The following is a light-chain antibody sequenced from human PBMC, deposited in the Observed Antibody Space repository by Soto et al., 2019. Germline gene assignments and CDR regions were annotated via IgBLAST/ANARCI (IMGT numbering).Light chain of an antibody. J-gene: IGLJ1*01. V-gene: IGLV2-11*01. Sequence: QSVLTQPRSVSGSPGQSVTISCTGTSNDVGGYNYVSWYQQYPGKAPKLMIYDVSKRPSGVPDRFSGSKSGNTASLTISGLQAEDEADYYCCSHAGSSYIFGTGTKLTV. CDR2: DVS. CDR3: CSHAGSSYI. CDR1: SNDVGGYNY.